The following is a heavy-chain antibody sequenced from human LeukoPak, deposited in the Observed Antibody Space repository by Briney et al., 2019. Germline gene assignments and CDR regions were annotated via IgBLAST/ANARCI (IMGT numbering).Heavy chain of an antibody. J-gene: IGHJ5*02. CDR2: IYYTGST. V-gene: IGHV4-59*01. Sequence: SETLSLTCTVSGGSISSYYWNWIRHPPGKGLEWLGYIYYTGSTNYNPSLKSRVTISLVTSKNQFSLKVSSVTAADTAVYYCARSGYDFWTFDPWGQGALVTVSS. D-gene: IGHD3-3*01. CDR3: ARSGYDFWTFDP. CDR1: GGSISSYY.